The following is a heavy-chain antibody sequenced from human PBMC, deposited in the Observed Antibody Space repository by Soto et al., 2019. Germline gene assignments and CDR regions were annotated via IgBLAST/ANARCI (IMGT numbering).Heavy chain of an antibody. D-gene: IGHD3-3*01. CDR1: EFTFSSCG. CDR2: ISYDGSNK. Sequence: GGSMRLSCTASEFTFSSCGMHWDRQAPGEGLEWVAVISYDGSNKYYADSVKGRFTISRDNSKNTLYLQMNSLRAEDTAVYYCARDLRSGFLEWLPIDPWGQGTLVTVSS. CDR3: ARDLRSGFLEWLPIDP. V-gene: IGHV3-30*03. J-gene: IGHJ5*02.